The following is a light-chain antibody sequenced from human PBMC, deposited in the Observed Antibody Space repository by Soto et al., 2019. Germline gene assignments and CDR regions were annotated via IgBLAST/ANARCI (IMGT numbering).Light chain of an antibody. J-gene: IGLJ1*01. V-gene: IGLV1-44*01. CDR1: RSNIGSST. CDR3: AAWDDSLNGYV. CDR2: SNN. Sequence: QSVLTQQPSASGTPGQRVTISCSGSRSNIGSSTVNWYQQLPGTAPKLLIYSNNQRPSGVPARFSGSKSATSASLAISGLQSEDEADYYCAAWDDSLNGYVFGTGTKVTVL.